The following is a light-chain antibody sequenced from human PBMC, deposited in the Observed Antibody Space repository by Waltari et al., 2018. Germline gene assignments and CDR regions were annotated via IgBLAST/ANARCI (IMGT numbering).Light chain of an antibody. V-gene: IGKV1-39*01. CDR1: QSISIY. J-gene: IGKJ2*01. Sequence: DVQMTQSPSFLSAAVGDRVTITCRTSQSISIYLNWYQQRPGKAPKFLIYAASSLQSGVPSRFSGSGSVTDFTLTISSLQPEDFATYYCQQGYSIPFTFGQGTKLEI. CDR3: QQGYSIPFT. CDR2: AAS.